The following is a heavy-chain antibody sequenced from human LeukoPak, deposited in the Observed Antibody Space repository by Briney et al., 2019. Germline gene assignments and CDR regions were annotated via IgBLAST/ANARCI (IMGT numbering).Heavy chain of an antibody. Sequence: GGTLRLSCAASGFTFSSYGMSWVRQAPGKGLEWVSAISGSGGSTYYADSVKGRFTISRDNSKNTLYLQMNSLRAEDTAVYYCAKGRITMVRGVIFYFDYWGQGTLVTVSS. CDR2: ISGSGGST. V-gene: IGHV3-23*01. D-gene: IGHD3-10*01. CDR1: GFTFSSYG. J-gene: IGHJ4*02. CDR3: AKGRITMVRGVIFYFDY.